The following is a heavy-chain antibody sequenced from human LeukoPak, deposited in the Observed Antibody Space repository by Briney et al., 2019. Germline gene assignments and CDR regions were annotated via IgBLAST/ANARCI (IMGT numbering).Heavy chain of an antibody. CDR1: GLTFSAYW. J-gene: IGHJ6*02. Sequence: GGSLRLSCAASGLTFSAYWMNWVRQDPGKGLEWVAHIKTDGSQTDYVDSVKGRFTISRDNAKNSLYLQMNSLRPEDTAVYYCARETQWRLDVWGQGTTVTVSS. CDR3: ARETQWRLDV. D-gene: IGHD6-19*01. CDR2: IKTDGSQT. V-gene: IGHV3-7*01.